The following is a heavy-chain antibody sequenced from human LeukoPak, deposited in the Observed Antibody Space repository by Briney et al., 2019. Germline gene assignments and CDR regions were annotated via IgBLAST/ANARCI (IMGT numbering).Heavy chain of an antibody. V-gene: IGHV3-74*01. CDR2: INSDGSSA. CDR1: GFTFSSYW. J-gene: IGHJ4*02. Sequence: GGSLRLSCAASGFTFSSYWMHWLRQAPGKGLVWVSRINSDGSSARYADSVKGRFTISRDNAKNTLYLQMNSLRAEDTAVYYCARPVCGGDCYPYDYWGQGTLVTVSS. CDR3: ARPVCGGDCYPYDY. D-gene: IGHD2-21*02.